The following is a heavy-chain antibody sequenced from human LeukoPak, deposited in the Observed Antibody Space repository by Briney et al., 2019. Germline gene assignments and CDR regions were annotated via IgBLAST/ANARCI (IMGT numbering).Heavy chain of an antibody. D-gene: IGHD7-27*01. CDR1: GGSFSGYY. CDR3: ARSGETGGPVWFDP. CDR2: INHSGST. V-gene: IGHV4-34*01. J-gene: IGHJ5*02. Sequence: PSETLSLTCAVYGGSFSGYYWSWIRQPPGKGLEWIGEINHSGSTNYNPSLKSRVTISVDRSKNQFSLKLSSVTAADTAVYYCARSGETGGPVWFDPWGQGTLVTVSS.